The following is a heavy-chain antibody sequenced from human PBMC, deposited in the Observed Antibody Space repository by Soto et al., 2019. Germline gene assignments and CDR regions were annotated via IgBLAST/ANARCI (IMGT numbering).Heavy chain of an antibody. V-gene: IGHV4-39*01. CDR3: ARHRGYYDILTGYYTELNLDY. CDR1: GGPISSSSYN. Sequence: SGNLSLTCTVSGGPISSSSYNCGWIRHPPGKGLEWIWSISSSGTTYYNPSLKSRVTIAVDTSKNQFSLKLSSVTAADTAVYYCARHRGYYDILTGYYTELNLDYWGQGTLV. CDR2: ISSSGTT. J-gene: IGHJ4*02. D-gene: IGHD3-9*01.